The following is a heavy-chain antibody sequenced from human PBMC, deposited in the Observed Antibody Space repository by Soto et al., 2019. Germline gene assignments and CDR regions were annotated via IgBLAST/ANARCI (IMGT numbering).Heavy chain of an antibody. CDR1: GGTFSSHT. CDR2: IIPALATA. J-gene: IGHJ2*01. Sequence: QDQLVQSGAEVKKPGSSVKVSCKASGGTFSSHTFSWVRQAPGQGLEWMGRIIPALATATYAKKFQGRVTMAADESATTDYMELNSLRSEDTAVYYCARPDFGDYWYFGLWGSGTLVTVSS. CDR3: ARPDFGDYWYFGL. D-gene: IGHD4-17*01. V-gene: IGHV1-69*08.